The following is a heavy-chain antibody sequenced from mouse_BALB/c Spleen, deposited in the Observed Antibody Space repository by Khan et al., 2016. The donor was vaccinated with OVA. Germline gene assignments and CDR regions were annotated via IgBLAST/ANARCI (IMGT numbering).Heavy chain of an antibody. Sequence: VQLQESGPEPVRPGASVKISCKGSGYTFADSGMHWVRQSHVKSLEWIGVISTYYGNIKYNQKFEGRATMTVDKSSSTAYMELARLTSEDSVVYFCARDGISEFAYWGQGTLVTVSA. CDR2: ISTYYGNI. D-gene: IGHD2-3*01. CDR1: GYTFADSG. J-gene: IGHJ3*01. CDR3: ARDGISEFAY. V-gene: IGHV1S137*01.